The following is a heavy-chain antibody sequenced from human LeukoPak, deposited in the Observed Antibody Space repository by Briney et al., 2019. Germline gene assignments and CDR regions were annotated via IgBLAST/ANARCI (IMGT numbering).Heavy chain of an antibody. CDR2: IYHSGST. CDR3: ASMTTVVTPPDY. Sequence: IGSIYHSGSTYYNPSLKSRVTISVDTSKNQFSLKLSSVTAADTAVYYCASMTTVVTPPDYWGQGTLVTVSS. V-gene: IGHV4-38-2*01. J-gene: IGHJ4*02. D-gene: IGHD4-23*01.